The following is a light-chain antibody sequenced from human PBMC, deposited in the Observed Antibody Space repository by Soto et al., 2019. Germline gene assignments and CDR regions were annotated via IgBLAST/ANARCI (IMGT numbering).Light chain of an antibody. CDR3: QSYDSSNHVV. J-gene: IGLJ2*01. CDR1: SGSIASNY. V-gene: IGLV6-57*04. Sequence: NFMLTQPHSVSESPGNTVTISCTRSSGSIASNYVQWYQQRPGSVPTTVIYEDNQRPSGVPDRFSASIDKSSNSASLTISGLKTEDEADYCCQSYDSSNHVVFGGGTKLTVL. CDR2: EDN.